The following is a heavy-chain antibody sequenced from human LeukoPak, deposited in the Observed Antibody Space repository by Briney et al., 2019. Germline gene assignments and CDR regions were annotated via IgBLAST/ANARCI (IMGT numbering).Heavy chain of an antibody. CDR1: GFTFSNYS. D-gene: IGHD5-18*01. CDR3: ARDRHTAMVYYYYYMDV. J-gene: IGHJ6*03. Sequence: GGSLRLSCAGSGFTFSNYSINWVRQAPGKGLEWVSSISPSSHYIYYADSVRGRFTISRDNARNSLYLQMNSLRDEDTAVYYCARDRHTAMVYYYYYMDVWGTGTTVTVPS. V-gene: IGHV3-21*04. CDR2: ISPSSHYI.